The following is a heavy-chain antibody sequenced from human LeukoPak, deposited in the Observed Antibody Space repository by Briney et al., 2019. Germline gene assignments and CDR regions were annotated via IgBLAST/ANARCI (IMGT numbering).Heavy chain of an antibody. CDR2: IYYSGST. CDR3: ARDGRVAGRRDYYYGMDV. J-gene: IGHJ6*02. CDR1: GGSINYYY. D-gene: IGHD6-19*01. V-gene: IGHV4-59*01. Sequence: SETLSLTCSVSGGSINYYYWTWIRQPPGKGLEWIGYIYYSGSTIYNPSLKSRVTILVDMSKNQFSLKLSSVTAADTAVYYCARDGRVAGRRDYYYGMDVWGQGTTVTVSS.